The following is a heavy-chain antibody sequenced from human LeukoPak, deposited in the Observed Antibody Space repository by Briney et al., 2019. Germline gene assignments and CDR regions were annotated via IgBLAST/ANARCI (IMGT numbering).Heavy chain of an antibody. J-gene: IGHJ4*02. V-gene: IGHV4-61*01. CDR2: IYYSGST. CDR1: GGSVSSGSYY. CDR3: ARDRYYKGFGYYFDY. Sequence: SVTLSLTCTVSGGSVSSGSYYWSWSRQPPGKGLDWFGYIYYSGSTNYNPSLKSQVTISVDTSKNQFSLKLSSVTAADTAVYYCARDRYYKGFGYYFDYWGQGTLVTVSS. D-gene: IGHD3-22*01.